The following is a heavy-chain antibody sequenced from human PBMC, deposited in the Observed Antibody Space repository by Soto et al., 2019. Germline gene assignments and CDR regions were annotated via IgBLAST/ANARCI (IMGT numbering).Heavy chain of an antibody. Sequence: QVQLVQSGAEVKKSGSSVKVCCKASGGTFSNYAISWVRQAPGQGFEWMGGIIPIFGTANNVQKFQGRVTITADRSASTAYMELCSLRSEDTAVYYCAVGSREPYNWNYYSYGMDVWGQGTTVTVS. CDR1: GGTFSNYA. CDR2: IIPIFGTA. V-gene: IGHV1-69*06. D-gene: IGHD1-20*01. J-gene: IGHJ6*02. CDR3: AVGSREPYNWNYYSYGMDV.